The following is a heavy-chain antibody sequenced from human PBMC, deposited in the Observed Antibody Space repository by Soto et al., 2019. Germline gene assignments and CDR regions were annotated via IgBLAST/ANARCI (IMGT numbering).Heavy chain of an antibody. CDR3: ARGPSYSDSYFDY. D-gene: IGHD4-17*01. CDR2: ISYDGNNK. J-gene: IGHJ4*02. V-gene: IGHV3-30*03. CDR1: EFTFSNYA. Sequence: GSLRLSCAASEFTFSNYARHWVRQPPGKGLQWLAVISYDGNNKYYADSVEGRFTISRDNSKNTVYLQMNSLRLEDTAVYYCARGPSYSDSYFDYWGQGTLVTVSS.